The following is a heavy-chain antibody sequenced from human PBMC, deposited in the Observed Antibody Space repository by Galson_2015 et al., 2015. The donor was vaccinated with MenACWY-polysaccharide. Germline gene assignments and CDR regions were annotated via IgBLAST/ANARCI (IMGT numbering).Heavy chain of an antibody. CDR1: GDSITSASFD. Sequence: SEPLSLTCGVSGDSITSASFDGAWMRQPPGKGLEWIGSMSYRGNTYYNPSLKSRVTMSVDMSKNQFSLDLTSVTAADTAVYYCARVCGSGRCLDVWGQGTTVTVSS. CDR2: MSYRGNT. D-gene: IGHD2-21*01. CDR3: ARVCGSGRCLDV. J-gene: IGHJ6*02. V-gene: IGHV4-39*07.